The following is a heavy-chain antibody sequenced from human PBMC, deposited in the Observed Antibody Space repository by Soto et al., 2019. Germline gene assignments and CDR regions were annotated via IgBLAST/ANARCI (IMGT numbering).Heavy chain of an antibody. CDR3: AKAQPGIAVAATPREPYYYYGMDV. V-gene: IGHV3-33*06. CDR2: IWYDGSNK. CDR1: GFTFSSYG. D-gene: IGHD6-19*01. Sequence: PGGSLRLSCAASGFTFSSYGMHWVRQAPGKGLEWVAVIWYDGSNKYYADSVKGRFTISRDNSKNTLYLQMNSLRAEDTAVYYCAKAQPGIAVAATPREPYYYYGMDVWGQGTTVTVSS. J-gene: IGHJ6*02.